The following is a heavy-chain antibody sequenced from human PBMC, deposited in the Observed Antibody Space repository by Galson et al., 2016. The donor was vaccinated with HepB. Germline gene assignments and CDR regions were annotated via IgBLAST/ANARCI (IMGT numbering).Heavy chain of an antibody. J-gene: IGHJ3*02. CDR3: ARGLHYDSIPDI. CDR2: INHTRST. V-gene: IGHV4-34*01. D-gene: IGHD3-22*01. Sequence: LSLTCAVYGGSFSTYTWSWIRQPPGKGLEWIGEINHTRSTKYNPSLKSRVTISIDTSKKHFSLRLTSLTAADTAVYYCARGLHYDSIPDIWGHGTVVTVSS. CDR1: GGSFSTYT.